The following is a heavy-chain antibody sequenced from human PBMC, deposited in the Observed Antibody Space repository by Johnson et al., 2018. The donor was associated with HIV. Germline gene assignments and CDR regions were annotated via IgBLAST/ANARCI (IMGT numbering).Heavy chain of an antibody. Sequence: VQLVESGGGVVQPGRSLRLSCAASGFTFSSYGMHWVRQAPGKVLEWVSGINWNGGRTGYADSVKGRFTISRDNAKNSLYLQMNSLRGEDTALYYCARAGGAVRVNGFDMWGQGTMVTVSS. D-gene: IGHD6-19*01. V-gene: IGHV3-20*04. CDR2: INWNGGRT. CDR3: ARAGGAVRVNGFDM. CDR1: GFTFSSYG. J-gene: IGHJ3*02.